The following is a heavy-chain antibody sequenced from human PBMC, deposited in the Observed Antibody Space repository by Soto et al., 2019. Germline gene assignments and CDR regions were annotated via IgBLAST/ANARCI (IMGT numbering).Heavy chain of an antibody. CDR2: IIPIFGTA. V-gene: IGHV1-69*13. J-gene: IGHJ6*02. CDR3: ARMSPRSRNYVPQSTDGMDV. CDR1: GGTFSSYA. Sequence: ASVKVSCKASGGTFSSYAISWVRQAPGQGLEWMGGIIPIFGTANYAQKFQGRVTITADESTSTAYMELSSLRSEDTAVYYCARMSPRSRNYVPQSTDGMDVWGQGTTVTVSS. D-gene: IGHD1-7*01.